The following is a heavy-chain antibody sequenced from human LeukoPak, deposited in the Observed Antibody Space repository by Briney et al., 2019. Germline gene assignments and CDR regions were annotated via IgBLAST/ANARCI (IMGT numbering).Heavy chain of an antibody. CDR1: GYTFTSYG. J-gene: IGHJ4*02. D-gene: IGHD3-22*01. CDR3: ARGTYYYDSSGYKIDY. CDR2: IIPIFGTA. Sequence: SVKVSCKASGYTFTSYGISWVRQAPGQGLEWMGGIIPIFGTANYAQKFQGRVTITADESTSTAYMELSSLRSEDTAVYYCARGTYYYDSSGYKIDYWGQGTLVTVSS. V-gene: IGHV1-69*13.